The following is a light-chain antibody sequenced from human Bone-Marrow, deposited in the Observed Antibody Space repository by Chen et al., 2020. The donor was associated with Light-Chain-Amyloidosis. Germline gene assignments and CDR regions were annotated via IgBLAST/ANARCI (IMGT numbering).Light chain of an antibody. J-gene: IGKJ4*01. Sequence: EIVMTQSPATLSVSPGESATLSCRASQSVGDNLAWYQQRPGQAPRLLIYRAATRATGIPARFSGSGSGTDFTLTISSLQPEDFAVYYWQQHYAWPLTFGGGTKVEI. CDR2: RAA. CDR1: QSVGDN. CDR3: QQHYAWPLT. V-gene: IGKV3-15*01.